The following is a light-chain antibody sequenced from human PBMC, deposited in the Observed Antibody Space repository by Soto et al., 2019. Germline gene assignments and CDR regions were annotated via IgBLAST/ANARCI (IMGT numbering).Light chain of an antibody. Sequence: QSVLTQPTSVSAAPGQKVTISCSGSSFNIGNNYVSWYQQLPGTAPKLLIYENNKRPSGIPDRFSGSKSGTSATLGITGLQTGDEADYYCGTWDSSLSAHVVFGGGTKLTVL. CDR2: ENN. CDR3: GTWDSSLSAHVV. J-gene: IGLJ2*01. V-gene: IGLV1-51*02. CDR1: SFNIGNNY.